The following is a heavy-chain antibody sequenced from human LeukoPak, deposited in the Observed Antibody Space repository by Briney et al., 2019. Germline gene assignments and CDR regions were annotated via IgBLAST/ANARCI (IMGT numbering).Heavy chain of an antibody. V-gene: IGHV1-69*13. CDR3: ASNERYGDTRLFHFDY. Sequence: SVKVSCKASGGTFSSYAISWVRQAPGQGLEWMGGIIPIFGTANYAQKFQGRVTITADESTSTAYMELSSLRSEDTAVYYCASNERYGDTRLFHFDYWGQGTLVTVSS. J-gene: IGHJ4*02. CDR2: IIPIFGTA. D-gene: IGHD4-17*01. CDR1: GGTFSSYA.